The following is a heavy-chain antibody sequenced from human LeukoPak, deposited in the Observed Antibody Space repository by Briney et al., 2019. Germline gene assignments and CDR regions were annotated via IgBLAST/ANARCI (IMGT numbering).Heavy chain of an antibody. J-gene: IGHJ5*01. CDR2: IIVIFGTP. D-gene: IGHD5-18*01. CDR1: GGTFSSYS. CDR3: ARDVDSSMVTNWFDS. V-gene: IGHV1-69*01. Sequence: GCSVKVSCKASGGTFSSYSFSWVRQAPGQGLEWLGGIIVIFGTPNYPQKFHGRVTITADESTSTVYMELSSLRSEDTAMYYCARDVDSSMVTNWFDSWGQGTLVTVSS.